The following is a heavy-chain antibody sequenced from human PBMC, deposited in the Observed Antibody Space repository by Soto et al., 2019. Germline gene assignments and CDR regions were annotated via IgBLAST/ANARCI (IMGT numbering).Heavy chain of an antibody. V-gene: IGHV4-59*08. D-gene: IGHD1-1*01. CDR2: IYYSGIT. CDR3: ARHLWTTSPSRCWFGP. CDR1: GGSITSFY. Sequence: PSETLSLTCDVSGGSITSFYWSWIRQPPGKGLEWIGYIYYSGITNYNPSLESRVSISVDKSRNQVSLKLSSVTAADTAVYYCARHLWTTSPSRCWFGPWGQGTLVTVSS. J-gene: IGHJ5*02.